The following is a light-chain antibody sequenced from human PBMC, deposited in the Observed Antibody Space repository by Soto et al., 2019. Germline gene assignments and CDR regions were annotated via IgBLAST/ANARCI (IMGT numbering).Light chain of an antibody. J-gene: IGKJ4*01. Sequence: EIVLTQSPGTLSLSPGERATLSCRASQSVSSSYLAWYQQKPGQAPRLLLFGASSRGTGIPDRFSGSGSGTDFTLTISRLEPEDFAVYYCQQYGSSPLTFGGGTKVEIK. CDR1: QSVSSSY. V-gene: IGKV3-20*01. CDR3: QQYGSSPLT. CDR2: GAS.